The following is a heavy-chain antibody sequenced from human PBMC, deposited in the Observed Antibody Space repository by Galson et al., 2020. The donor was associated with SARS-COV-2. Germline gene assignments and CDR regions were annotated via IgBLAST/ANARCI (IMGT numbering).Heavy chain of an antibody. J-gene: IGHJ5*02. CDR1: KYTFIGYY. D-gene: IGHD2-8*02. CDR3: ARDREPCPGCNFCHNWFDP. Sequence: SVKVSCKASKYTFIGYYIHWVRQAPGQGLEWMGWITFDSGDTNYELKFQGRVTMTRDTSISTVYMELERLTSDDTAVYYCARDREPCPGCNFCHNWFDPWGQGSLFTVSS. CDR2: ITFDSGDT. V-gene: IGHV1-2*02.